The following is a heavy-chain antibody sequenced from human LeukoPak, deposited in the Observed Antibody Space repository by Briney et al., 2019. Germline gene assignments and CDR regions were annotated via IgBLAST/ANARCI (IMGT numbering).Heavy chain of an antibody. Sequence: GGSLRLSCVGSGFRFSGYWMSWVSQAPGKGLEWVANIKQDGSEKYYVDSVKGRFTISRDNAKNSQYLQMNSLRVEDTAIYYCATDGGPFDHWGQGTLVTVSS. J-gene: IGHJ4*02. CDR2: IKQDGSEK. CDR3: ATDGGPFDH. V-gene: IGHV3-7*01. D-gene: IGHD3-3*01. CDR1: GFRFSGYW.